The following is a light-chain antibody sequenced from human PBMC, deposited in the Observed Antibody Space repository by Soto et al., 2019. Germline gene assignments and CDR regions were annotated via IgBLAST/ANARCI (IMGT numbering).Light chain of an antibody. V-gene: IGKV3-15*01. CDR3: QQYNNWPPWT. CDR1: QSVSSN. J-gene: IGKJ1*01. CDR2: GAS. Sequence: EIVMTQSPATLSVSPGGRATLSCRASQSVSSNLAWYQQKPGQAPRLLIYGASTRATGIPARFSGSGSGTEFTLTISSLQSEDFAVYSCQQYNNWPPWTFGQGTKVDIK.